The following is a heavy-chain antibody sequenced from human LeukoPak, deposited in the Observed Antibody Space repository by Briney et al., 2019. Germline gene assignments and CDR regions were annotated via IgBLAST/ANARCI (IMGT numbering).Heavy chain of an antibody. CDR1: GGSFSGYY. CDR2: INHSGST. D-gene: IGHD3-16*01. J-gene: IGHJ4*02. CDR3: ARDKMGGFDY. V-gene: IGHV4-34*01. Sequence: SETLSLTCAVYGGSFSGYYWSWIRQPPGKGLEWIGEINHSGSTNYNPSLKSRVTISVDTSKNQFSLKLSSVTAADTAVYYCARDKMGGFDYWGQGTLVTVSS.